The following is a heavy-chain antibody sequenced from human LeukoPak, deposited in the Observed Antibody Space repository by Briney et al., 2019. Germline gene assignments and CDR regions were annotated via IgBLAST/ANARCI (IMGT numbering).Heavy chain of an antibody. CDR2: ISGSGGST. D-gene: IGHD6-19*01. V-gene: IGHV3-23*01. Sequence: GGSLRLSCAASGFTFSSYAMSWVRQAPGKGLEWVSGISGSGGSTYYADSVKGRFTISRDNSKNTLYLQMNSLRAEDTAVYYCAILGGGVKHWYAFDYWGQGTLVTVSS. CDR1: GFTFSSYA. J-gene: IGHJ4*02. CDR3: AILGGGVKHWYAFDY.